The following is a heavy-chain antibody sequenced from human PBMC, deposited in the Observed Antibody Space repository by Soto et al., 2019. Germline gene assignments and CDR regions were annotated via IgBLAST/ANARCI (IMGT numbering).Heavy chain of an antibody. V-gene: IGHV4-31*03. J-gene: IGHJ4*02. Sequence: QVQLQESGPGLVKPSQTLSLTCTVSGGSISSGGYYWSWIRQHPGKGLEWIWYIYYSGSTYYNPSLKSRVTISVDTSKNQFSLKLISVTAADTAVYYCARGGITEMATKKNAFDYWGQGTLVTVSS. D-gene: IGHD1-20*01. CDR3: ARGGITEMATKKNAFDY. CDR1: GGSISSGGYY. CDR2: IYYSGST.